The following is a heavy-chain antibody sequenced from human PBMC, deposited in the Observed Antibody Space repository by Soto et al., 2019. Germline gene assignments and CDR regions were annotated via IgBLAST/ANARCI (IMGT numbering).Heavy chain of an antibody. CDR2: IYYSGST. D-gene: IGHD3-16*01. CDR3: ARDPLTPLDGGDYYGMDV. V-gene: IGHV4-30-4*01. J-gene: IGHJ6*02. CDR1: GGSISSGDYY. Sequence: QVQLQESGPGLVKPSQTLSLTCTVSGGSISSGDYYWSWIRQPPGKGLEWIGYIYYSGSTYYNPSLKSRVTISVDTAKNQFSLQLSSVTAADTAVYYCARDPLTPLDGGDYYGMDVWGQGTTVTVSS.